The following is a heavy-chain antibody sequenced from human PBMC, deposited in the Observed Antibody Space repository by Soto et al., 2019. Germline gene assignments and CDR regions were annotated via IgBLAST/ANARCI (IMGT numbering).Heavy chain of an antibody. CDR3: ARHFNAYSSGRGWFDP. Sequence: SETLSLTCTVSGGSISSSSYYWGWIRQPPGKGLEWVGSIYYSGSTYYNPSLKSRVTISVDTSKNQFSLKLSSVTAADTAVYYCARHFNAYSSGRGWFDPWGQGTMVTVYS. V-gene: IGHV4-39*01. J-gene: IGHJ5*02. D-gene: IGHD6-25*01. CDR2: IYYSGST. CDR1: GGSISSSSYY.